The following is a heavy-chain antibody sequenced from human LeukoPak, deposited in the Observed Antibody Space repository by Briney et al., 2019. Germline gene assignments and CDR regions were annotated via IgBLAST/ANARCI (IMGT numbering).Heavy chain of an antibody. J-gene: IGHJ4*02. Sequence: ASVKVSCKASGGTFSNYAINWVRQAPGQGLEWMGRIIPSLAIANYAQKFQDRVTIIADKSTSTAYMELSSLRSEDTVTYYCARGGVRDDFSGYYFDYWGQGALVTVSS. V-gene: IGHV1-69*04. CDR3: ARGGVRDDFSGYYFDY. CDR1: GGTFSNYA. CDR2: IIPSLAIA. D-gene: IGHD3-22*01.